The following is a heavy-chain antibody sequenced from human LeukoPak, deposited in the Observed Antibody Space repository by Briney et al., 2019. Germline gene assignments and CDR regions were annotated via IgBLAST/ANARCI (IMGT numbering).Heavy chain of an antibody. CDR2: TSYSRTT. J-gene: IGHJ3*02. D-gene: IGHD6-19*01. CDR1: GGSITGHY. V-gene: IGHV4-59*08. CDR3: AKLGHSDGWYLGAFDI. Sequence: PSETLSLTCAVSGGSITGHYWNWIRQTPGMRPERIGYTSYSRTTIYNSYFKGRATMSIDTSKNQLYLNLTSVTATDTAVYYCAKLGHSDGWYLGAFDIWGQGTTVIVSS.